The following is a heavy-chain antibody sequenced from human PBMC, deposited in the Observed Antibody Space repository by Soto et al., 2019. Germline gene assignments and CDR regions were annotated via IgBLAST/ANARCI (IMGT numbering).Heavy chain of an antibody. V-gene: IGHV3-23*01. D-gene: IGHD3-22*01. CDR1: GFTFSSYS. CDR2: ISGSGGTT. J-gene: IGHJ6*02. CDR3: AKGGVGYYDSTGYYLYYYYGMDV. Sequence: EVQLLESGGGLVQPGGSLRLSCAASGFTFSSYSMIWVRQAPGKGLEWVSAISGSGGTTYYADSVKGRFTISRDNSKNTLYLQMNSLRAEGTAVDYCAKGGVGYYDSTGYYLYYYYGMDVWGQGTTVTVSS.